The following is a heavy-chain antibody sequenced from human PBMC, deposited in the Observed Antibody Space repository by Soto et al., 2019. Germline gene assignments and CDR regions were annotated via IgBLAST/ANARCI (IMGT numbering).Heavy chain of an antibody. J-gene: IGHJ4*02. CDR1: GGSVSSYT. V-gene: IGHV1-69*08. Sequence: QVQLVQSGAEVKKPGSSVKVSCEASGGSVSSYTLSWVRQAPGQGLEWMGRIIPILGRANYAKKFQDRVTITADKSTSTGYMELSSLRSEDTAVYFCAGDSGYSNYAFDFWGQGTLITVSS. CDR2: IIPILGRA. D-gene: IGHD4-4*01. CDR3: AGDSGYSNYAFDF.